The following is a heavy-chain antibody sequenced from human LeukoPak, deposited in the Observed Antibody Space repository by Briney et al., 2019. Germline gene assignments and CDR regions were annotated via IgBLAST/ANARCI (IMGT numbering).Heavy chain of an antibody. D-gene: IGHD3-22*01. Sequence: GGSLRLSCAASGFTFSSYGMHWVRQAPGKGLEWVAFIRYDGSNKYYADSVKGRFTISRDNSKNTLYLQMNSLRAEDTAVYYCAKDITPYYYDSSGLPPLDYWGQGTLVTVSS. CDR1: GFTFSSYG. J-gene: IGHJ4*02. V-gene: IGHV3-30*02. CDR3: AKDITPYYYDSSGLPPLDY. CDR2: IRYDGSNK.